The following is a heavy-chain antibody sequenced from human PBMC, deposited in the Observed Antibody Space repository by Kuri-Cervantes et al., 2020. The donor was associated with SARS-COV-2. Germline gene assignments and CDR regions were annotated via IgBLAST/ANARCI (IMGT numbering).Heavy chain of an antibody. D-gene: IGHD3-9*01. Sequence: GESLKISCAASGFTFSSYGMHWVRQAPGKGLEWVAFIRYDGSNKYYADSVKRRFTISGDNSKNTLYLQMNSLRAEDTAVYYCARHVAYYDILTAYYDAFDIWGQGTMVTVSS. CDR2: IRYDGSNK. J-gene: IGHJ3*02. CDR3: ARHVAYYDILTAYYDAFDI. V-gene: IGHV3-30*02. CDR1: GFTFSSYG.